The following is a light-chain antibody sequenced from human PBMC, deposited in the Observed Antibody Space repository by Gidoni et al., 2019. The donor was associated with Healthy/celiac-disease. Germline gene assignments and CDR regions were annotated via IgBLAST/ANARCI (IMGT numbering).Light chain of an antibody. CDR2: AAS. J-gene: IGKJ1*01. CDR1: QSISSY. CDR3: QQSYSTYPWT. V-gene: IGKV1-39*01. Sequence: DIQMTQSPSSLSASVGDRVTITCRASQSISSYFNWYQQKPGKAPQLLIYAASSLQSGVPSRFSGSGAATDFIITISSRQHEDFVTYYCQQSYSTYPWTFGQGTKVEIK.